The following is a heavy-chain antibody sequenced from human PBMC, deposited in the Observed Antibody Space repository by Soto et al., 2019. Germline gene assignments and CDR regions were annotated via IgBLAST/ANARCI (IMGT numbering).Heavy chain of an antibody. Sequence: GSLRLSCAASGLTFNRYWMHWVRHAPGKGLVWVSHINTDGSNTNYADSVKGRFTISRDNAKSTMFLQMNSLRDEDTAVYYCAREFCSGGNCYTYYFDPWGQGIPVTVSS. V-gene: IGHV3-74*01. CDR3: AREFCSGGNCYTYYFDP. J-gene: IGHJ5*02. CDR2: INTDGSNT. D-gene: IGHD2-15*01. CDR1: GLTFNRYW.